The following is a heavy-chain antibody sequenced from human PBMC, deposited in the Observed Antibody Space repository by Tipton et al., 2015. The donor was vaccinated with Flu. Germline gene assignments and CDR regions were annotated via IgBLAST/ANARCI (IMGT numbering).Heavy chain of an antibody. CDR3: ARSGNYLYFNAMDV. Sequence: TLSLTCTVSGGSISNYYWSWIRQPAGKGLEWIGRMYITGSTNYNPSLKSRVAMSLDTSKNQFSLRLSYVTSADTALYYCARSGNYLYFNAMDVWGQGTTDTVSS. J-gene: IGHJ6*02. CDR2: MYITGST. CDR1: GGSISNYY. D-gene: IGHD1-26*01. V-gene: IGHV4-4*07.